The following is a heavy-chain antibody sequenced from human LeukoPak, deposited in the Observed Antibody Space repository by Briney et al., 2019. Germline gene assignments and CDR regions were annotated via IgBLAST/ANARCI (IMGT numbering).Heavy chain of an antibody. Sequence: GASLKLSCKASGYTFTGYCMHWVRQAPGQGLEWMGWINTDSGNPTYAQGFTGRFVFSLDSSVSTAYLQISNLMPEDTAKYYCAREILRFDIWGQGTMVTVSS. CDR1: GYTFTGYC. J-gene: IGHJ3*02. V-gene: IGHV7-4-1*02. CDR2: INTDSGNP. CDR3: AREILRFDI.